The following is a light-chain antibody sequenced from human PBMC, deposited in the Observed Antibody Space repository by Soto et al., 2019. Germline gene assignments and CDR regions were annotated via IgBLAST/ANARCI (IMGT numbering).Light chain of an antibody. CDR1: QSVNNNY. V-gene: IGKV3-20*01. CDR3: QQYGSSLYT. CDR2: AAS. J-gene: IGKJ2*01. Sequence: EIVLTQSPGTLSLSPGERATVSCRASQSVNNNYVAWYQQKSGQAPRLLIFAASSRAPGIPGRFSGSGSGADFPLTITRLEPDDFAVYYCQQYGSSLYTFGQGTKLEI.